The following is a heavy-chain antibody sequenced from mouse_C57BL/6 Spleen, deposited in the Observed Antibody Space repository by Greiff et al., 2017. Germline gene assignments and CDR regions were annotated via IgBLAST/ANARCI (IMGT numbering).Heavy chain of an antibody. CDR2: IYPGDGDT. CDR3: ARPYGSSYDAMDY. Sequence: QVQLQQSGPELVKPGASVKISCKASGYAFSSSWMNWVKQRPGKGLEWIGRIYPGDGDTNYNGKFKGKATLTADKSSSTAYMQRSSLTSEDSAVYFCARPYGSSYDAMDYWGQGTSVTVSS. CDR1: GYAFSSSW. J-gene: IGHJ4*01. D-gene: IGHD1-1*01. V-gene: IGHV1-82*01.